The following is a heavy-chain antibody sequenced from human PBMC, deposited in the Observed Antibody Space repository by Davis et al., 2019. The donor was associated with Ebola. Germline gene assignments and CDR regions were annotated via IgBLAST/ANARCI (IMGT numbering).Heavy chain of an antibody. V-gene: IGHV4-30-4*08. D-gene: IGHD3-22*01. CDR3: AREVHYYYDSSGYSTPYYFDY. Sequence: SETLSLTCTVSGGSISSGGYYWSWIRQHPGKGLEWIGYIYYSGSTYYNPSLKSRVTISVDTSKNQFSLKLSSVTAADTAVYYCAREVHYYYDSSGYSTPYYFDYWGQGTLVTVSS. CDR1: GGSISSGGYY. J-gene: IGHJ4*02. CDR2: IYYSGST.